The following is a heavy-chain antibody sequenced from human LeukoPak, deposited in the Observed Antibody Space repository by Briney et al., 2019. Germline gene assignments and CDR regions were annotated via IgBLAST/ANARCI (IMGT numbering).Heavy chain of an antibody. D-gene: IGHD5-12*01. Sequence: SQTLSLTCAISGDSVSSDSAAWNWIRQSPSRGLEWLGRTYYRSKWYNDYAVSVKSRITINPDTSKNQFSLQLNSVTPEDTAVYYCARARYSGYRRDLLQYGMDVWGQGTTATVSS. V-gene: IGHV6-1*01. CDR2: TYYRSKWYN. CDR3: ARARYSGYRRDLLQYGMDV. CDR1: GDSVSSDSAA. J-gene: IGHJ6*02.